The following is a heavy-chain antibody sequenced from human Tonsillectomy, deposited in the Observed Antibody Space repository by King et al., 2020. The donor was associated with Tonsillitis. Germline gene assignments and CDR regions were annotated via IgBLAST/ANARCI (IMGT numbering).Heavy chain of an antibody. CDR3: ASDGPGAHCSSTSCYGILPVYYYYGMDV. CDR2: IIPIFGTA. Sequence: VQLVESGAEVKKPGSSVKVSCKASGGTFSSYAISWVRQAPGQGLEWMGGIIPIFGTANYAQKFQGRVTITADESTSTAYMELSSLRSEDTALYYCASDGPGAHCSSTSCYGILPVYYYYGMDVWGQGTTVTVSS. V-gene: IGHV1-69*01. CDR1: GGTFSSYA. J-gene: IGHJ6*02. D-gene: IGHD2-2*01.